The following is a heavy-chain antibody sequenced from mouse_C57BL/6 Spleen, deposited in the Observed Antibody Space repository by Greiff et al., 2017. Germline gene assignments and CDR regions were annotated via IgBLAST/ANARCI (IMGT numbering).Heavy chain of an antibody. Sequence: QVQLQQPGAELVKPGASVKLSCKASGYTFTSYWMHWVKQRPGQGLEWIGMIHPNSGSTNYNEKFKSKATLTVDKSSSTAYMQLSSLTSEDSAVYYCARYHYGYPHCAMDYWGQGTSVTVSS. D-gene: IGHD2-2*01. CDR1: GYTFTSYW. CDR3: ARYHYGYPHCAMDY. J-gene: IGHJ4*01. CDR2: IHPNSGST. V-gene: IGHV1-64*01.